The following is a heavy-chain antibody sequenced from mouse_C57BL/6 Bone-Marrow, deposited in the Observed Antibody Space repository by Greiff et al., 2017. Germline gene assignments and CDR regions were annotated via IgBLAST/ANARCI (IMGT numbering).Heavy chain of an antibody. D-gene: IGHD2-4*01. V-gene: IGHV14-4*01. Sequence: EVQLQQSGAELVRPGASVKLSCTASGFNIKDDYMHWVKQRPEQGLEWIGWIDPENGDTEYASKFQGKATITAATSSNTAYLQLSSLTSEDTAVYYCTSIYYDYDGFAYWGQGTLVTVSA. J-gene: IGHJ3*01. CDR2: IDPENGDT. CDR3: TSIYYDYDGFAY. CDR1: GFNIKDDY.